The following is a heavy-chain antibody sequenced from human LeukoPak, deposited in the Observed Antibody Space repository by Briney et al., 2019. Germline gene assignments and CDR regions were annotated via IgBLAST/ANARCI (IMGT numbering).Heavy chain of an antibody. CDR2: IYYSGST. J-gene: IGHJ4*02. V-gene: IGHV4-39*01. D-gene: IGHD3-22*01. CDR3: ARSPRYYDSSGPLVLFDY. CDR1: GGSISSSSYY. Sequence: SETLSLTRTVSGGSISSSSYYWSWIRQPPGKGLEWIGSIYYSGSTYYNPSLKSRVAISVDTSKNQFSLRLNSVTAADTAVYYCARSPRYYDSSGPLVLFDYWGQGTLVTVSS.